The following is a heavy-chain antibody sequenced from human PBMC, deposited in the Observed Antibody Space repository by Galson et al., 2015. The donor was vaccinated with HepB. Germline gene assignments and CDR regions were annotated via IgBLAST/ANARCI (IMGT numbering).Heavy chain of an antibody. J-gene: IGHJ4*02. CDR1: GFTFSSYS. CDR2: ISGSDGST. CDR3: AKPVYASGSPAY. Sequence: SLRLSCAASGFTFSSYSISWVRQAPGKGLEWVSGISGSDGSTYYADSVKGRFTISRDNSKNTLYLQMSSLRAEDTALYYCAKPVYASGSPAYWGQGTLVTVSS. D-gene: IGHD3-10*01. V-gene: IGHV3-23*01.